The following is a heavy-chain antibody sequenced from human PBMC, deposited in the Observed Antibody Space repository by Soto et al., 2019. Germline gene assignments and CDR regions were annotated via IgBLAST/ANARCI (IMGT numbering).Heavy chain of an antibody. J-gene: IGHJ4*02. CDR1: GYTFTDFY. Sequence: QVHLVQSGAEVQNSGASVRVSCKASGYTFTDFYIHWLRQAPGQGLEWMGWINPDTGGTDYKEKFQGWVTMTRDPSKTTGYLELSSLKSDDTAIYFCARGVARDGSIWYRGAYDSWGQGTLVTVSS. CDR2: INPDTGGT. V-gene: IGHV1-2*04. CDR3: ARGVARDGSIWYRGAYDS. D-gene: IGHD3-10*01.